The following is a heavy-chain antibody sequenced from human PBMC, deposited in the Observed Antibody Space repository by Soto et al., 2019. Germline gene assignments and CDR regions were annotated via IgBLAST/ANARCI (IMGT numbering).Heavy chain of an antibody. J-gene: IGHJ4*02. CDR1: GFIFSSHW. V-gene: IGHV3-74*01. Sequence: GGSLRLSCAASGFIFSSHWMHWVRQAPGKGLVGVSHIGPDGSNIWEADSVQGRFTISRDNARNRLYLQMNSLRDEDTAIYYCAKRYCTTTTCVREIDYWGQGTLVTVSS. CDR3: AKRYCTTTTCVREIDY. D-gene: IGHD2-2*01. CDR2: IGPDGSNI.